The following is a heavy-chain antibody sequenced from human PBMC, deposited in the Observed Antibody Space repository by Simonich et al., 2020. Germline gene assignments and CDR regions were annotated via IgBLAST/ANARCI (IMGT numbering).Heavy chain of an antibody. V-gene: IGHV3-21*01. CDR3: ARVRDSSGYYFDY. D-gene: IGHD3-22*01. CDR1: GFTFSSYS. Sequence: EVQLVASGGGLVKPGGSLRLSCAASGFTFSSYSMNWVRQAQGKGTGWVASISSSSSYIYYADSVKGRFTISRDNAKNSLYLQMNSLRAEDTAVYYCARVRDSSGYYFDYWGQGTLVTVSS. J-gene: IGHJ4*02. CDR2: ISSSSSYI.